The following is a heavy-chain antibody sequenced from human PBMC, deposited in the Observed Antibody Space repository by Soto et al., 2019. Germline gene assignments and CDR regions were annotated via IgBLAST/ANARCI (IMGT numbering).Heavy chain of an antibody. V-gene: IGHV3-9*01. D-gene: IGHD2-2*01. Sequence: EVQLLESGGGLVQPGGSLRLSCAASGFTFDDYAMHWVRQAPGKGLEWVSGISWNSGSIGYADSVKGRFTISRDNAKNSLYLQMNSLRAEDTALYYCAKSLGPNPAYRTNFDYWGQGTLVTVSS. CDR2: ISWNSGSI. CDR1: GFTFDDYA. CDR3: AKSLGPNPAYRTNFDY. J-gene: IGHJ4*02.